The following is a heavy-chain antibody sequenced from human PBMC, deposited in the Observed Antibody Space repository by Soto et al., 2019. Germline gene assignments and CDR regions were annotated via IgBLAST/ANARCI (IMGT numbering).Heavy chain of an antibody. CDR1: GGSISSSY. CDR2: IYDDGSA. CDR3: AGDKYCSGGSCRKNWFDP. D-gene: IGHD2-15*01. Sequence: PSETLSLTCTVSGGSISSSYWSWIRQPPGKGLEWLAYIYDDGSANYNPSLKSRATISLDMSKNQFSLKLTSVTAADTAVYCCAGDKYCSGGSCRKNWFDPWGQGTLVTVSS. J-gene: IGHJ5*02. V-gene: IGHV4-59*01.